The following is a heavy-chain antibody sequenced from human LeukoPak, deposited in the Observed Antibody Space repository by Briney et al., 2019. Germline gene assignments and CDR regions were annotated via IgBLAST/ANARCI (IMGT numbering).Heavy chain of an antibody. Sequence: PSATLSLTCAVAGYSISISYYWGWIRQPPGKGLEWIGSIYHSGSTLYTPSLNSRIIVLVETSRNQFSLKLSSVIAADTAVYYCARHNRNPALVVGYFDYWGQGTLVTVSS. D-gene: IGHD5-18*01. J-gene: IGHJ4*02. CDR2: IYHSGST. V-gene: IGHV4-38-2*01. CDR1: GYSISISYY. CDR3: ARHNRNPALVVGYFDY.